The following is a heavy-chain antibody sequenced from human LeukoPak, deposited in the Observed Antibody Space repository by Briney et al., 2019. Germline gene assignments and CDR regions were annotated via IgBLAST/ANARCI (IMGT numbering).Heavy chain of an antibody. V-gene: IGHV3-30-3*02. J-gene: IGHJ4*02. CDR3: AKHLWRDLLWFGEGYYFGY. CDR1: GFTFSSYT. D-gene: IGHD3-10*01. Sequence: GGSLRLSCAASGFTFSSYTMHWVRQAPGKGLEWVAVMSYDGSNRYYADSVKGRFTISRGNSKNTLYLQMNSLRAEDTAVYYCAKHLWRDLLWFGEGYYFGYWGQGTLVTVSS. CDR2: MSYDGSNR.